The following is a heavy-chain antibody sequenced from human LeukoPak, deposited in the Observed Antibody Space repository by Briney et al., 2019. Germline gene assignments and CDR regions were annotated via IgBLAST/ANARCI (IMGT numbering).Heavy chain of an antibody. CDR3: ARGVEPLAANTLAY. J-gene: IGHJ4*02. Sequence: QPGGSLRLSCAASGFTVITNDMTWVRQAPGKGLEWVSVRYSDGNTKYADSVQGRFTISRDNSKNTLYLEMNSLSPDDTAVYYCARGVEPLAANTLAYWGQGTLVTVSS. V-gene: IGHV3-53*01. CDR2: RYSDGNT. CDR1: GFTVITND. D-gene: IGHD1-14*01.